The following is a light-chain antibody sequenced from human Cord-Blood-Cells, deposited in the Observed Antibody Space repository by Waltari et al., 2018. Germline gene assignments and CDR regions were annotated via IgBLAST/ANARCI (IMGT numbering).Light chain of an antibody. V-gene: IGLV1-47*01. J-gene: IGLJ2*01. CDR3: AAWDDSLSGVV. CDR1: SSNIGSNY. Sequence: QSVLTQPPSASGTPGQRVTISCSGSSSNIGSNYVYWYQHLPGTAPKLLIYRNNQGPAGVPVSCSGSKSGTSASVTISGLRSEDEADYYCAAWDDSLSGVVFGGGTKLTVL. CDR2: RNN.